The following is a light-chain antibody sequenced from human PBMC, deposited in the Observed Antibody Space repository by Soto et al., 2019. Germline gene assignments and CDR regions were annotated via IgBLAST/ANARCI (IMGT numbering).Light chain of an antibody. CDR3: QQSYSTPYP. J-gene: IGKJ2*01. CDR2: AAS. CDR1: QSISSY. Sequence: DIQMTQSPSPLSASVGDRVTVTCRASQSISSYLNWYQQKPGKAPKLLIYAASSLQSGVPSRFSGSGSGTDFTLTISSLQPEDFATYYCQQSYSTPYPFGQGTKLEIK. V-gene: IGKV1-39*01.